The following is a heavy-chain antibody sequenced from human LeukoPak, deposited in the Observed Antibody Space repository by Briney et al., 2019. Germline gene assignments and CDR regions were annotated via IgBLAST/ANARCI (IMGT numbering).Heavy chain of an antibody. J-gene: IGHJ4*02. CDR1: GGSISSYY. Sequence: SETLSLTCTVSGGSISSYYWSWIRQPPGKGLEWIGYIYYSGSTNYNPSLKSRVTISVDTSKNQFSLKLSSVTAADTAVYYCARTGVEDPYGGYLTEKYYFDYWGQGTLVTVSS. D-gene: IGHD5-12*01. CDR2: IYYSGST. V-gene: IGHV4-59*01. CDR3: ARTGVEDPYGGYLTEKYYFDY.